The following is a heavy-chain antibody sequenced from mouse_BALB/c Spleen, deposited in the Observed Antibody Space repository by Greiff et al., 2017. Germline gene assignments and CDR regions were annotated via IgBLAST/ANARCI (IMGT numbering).Heavy chain of an antibody. CDR2: ISSGGST. Sequence: EVNVVESGGGLVKPGGSLKLSCAASGFTFSSYAMSWVRQTPEKRLEWVASISSGGSTYYPDSVKGRFTISRDNARNILYLQMSSLRSEDTAMYYCARGSMGAYWGQGTLVTVSA. J-gene: IGHJ3*01. CDR1: GFTFSSYA. V-gene: IGHV5-6-5*01. CDR3: ARGSMGAY.